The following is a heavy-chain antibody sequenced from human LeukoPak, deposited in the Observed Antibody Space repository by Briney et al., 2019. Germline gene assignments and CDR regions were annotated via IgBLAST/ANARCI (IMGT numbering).Heavy chain of an antibody. CDR1: GFTFEDYA. J-gene: IGHJ5*02. CDR2: ISWNSGSI. CDR3: AKGVRSNWFDP. Sequence: GRSLRLSCAASGFTFEDYAMHWVRHAPGKGLEWVSGISWNSGSIGYADSVKGRFTISRDNAKNSLYLQMNSLRAEDTALYYCAKGVRSNWFDPWGQGTLVTVSS. V-gene: IGHV3-9*01.